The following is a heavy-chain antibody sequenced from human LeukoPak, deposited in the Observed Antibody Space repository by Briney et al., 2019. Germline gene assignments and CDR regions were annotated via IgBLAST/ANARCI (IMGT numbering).Heavy chain of an antibody. D-gene: IGHD6-13*01. CDR1: GFTFSSYG. Sequence: GGSLRLSCAASGFTFSSYGMTWVRQAPGKGLQWVSSISGSGDNTYYVDSVKGRFTISRDNSKNTVYLQMNSLRAEDTAVYHCAKDQRGTAGAAATYFFDYWGQGTLVTVSS. CDR2: ISGSGDNT. CDR3: AKDQRGTAGAAATYFFDY. V-gene: IGHV3-23*01. J-gene: IGHJ4*02.